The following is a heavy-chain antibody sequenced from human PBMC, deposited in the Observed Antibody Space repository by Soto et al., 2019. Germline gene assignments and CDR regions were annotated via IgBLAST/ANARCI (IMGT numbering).Heavy chain of an antibody. CDR1: GFTFSGYN. D-gene: IGHD6-19*01. Sequence: EVQLVESGGGLVQPGGSLRLSCAASGFTFSGYNMNWVRQAPGKGLEWVSYISSSSSTIYYADSVKGRFTISRDNAKNSLYLQMNSLRAEDTAAYYCARSSQWLVGGLDYWGQGTLVTVSS. V-gene: IGHV3-48*01. J-gene: IGHJ4*02. CDR3: ARSSQWLVGGLDY. CDR2: ISSSSSTI.